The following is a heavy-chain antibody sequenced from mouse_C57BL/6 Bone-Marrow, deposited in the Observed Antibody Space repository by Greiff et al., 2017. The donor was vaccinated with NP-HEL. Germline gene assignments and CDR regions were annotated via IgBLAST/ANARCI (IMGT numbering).Heavy chain of an antibody. J-gene: IGHJ4*01. D-gene: IGHD3-2*02. CDR3: ARDSSGYYYAMDY. CDR1: GYTFTSYW. CDR2: IHPNSGST. Sequence: QVQLQQPGAELVKPGASVKLSCKASGYTFTSYWMHWVKQRPGQGLEWIGMIHPNSGSTNYNEKFKSKATLTVDKSSSTAYMQRSSLTSEDSAVYYCARDSSGYYYAMDYWGQGTSVTVSS. V-gene: IGHV1-64*01.